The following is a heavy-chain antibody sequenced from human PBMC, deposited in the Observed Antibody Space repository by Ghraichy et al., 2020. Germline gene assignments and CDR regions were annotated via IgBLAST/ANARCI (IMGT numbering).Heavy chain of an antibody. CDR1: GFTFRSYS. D-gene: IGHD2-15*01. CDR3: ARDLYCSG. Sequence: GSLRLSCAASGFTFRSYSMNWVRLAPGKGLEWVSSISTDSSFIYYADSVKGRFIISRDNVKNSLFLQMNSLRVEDTAIYYCARDLYCSGWGQGTLVTVSS. V-gene: IGHV3-21*01. CDR2: ISTDSSFI. J-gene: IGHJ4*02.